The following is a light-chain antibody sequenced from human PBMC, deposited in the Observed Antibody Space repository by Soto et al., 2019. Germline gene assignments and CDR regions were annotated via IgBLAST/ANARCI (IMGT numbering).Light chain of an antibody. CDR2: EVT. Sequence: QSALTQPASVSGSPGQSITISCTGTSSDVGDYPYVSWYQQHPGKVPKLIIYEVTNRPSGVSGRFSGSKSENTASLTISGLQAEDEADYYCSYYSRTNTLVFGSGTKLTGL. CDR3: SYYSRTNTLV. CDR1: SSDVGDYPY. V-gene: IGLV2-14*01. J-gene: IGLJ1*01.